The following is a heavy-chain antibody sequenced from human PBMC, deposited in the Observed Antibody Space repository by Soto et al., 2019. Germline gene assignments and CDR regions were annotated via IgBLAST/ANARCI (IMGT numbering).Heavy chain of an antibody. V-gene: IGHV4-34*01. CDR2: ISQSGST. Sequence: XTLSLPCAVYNGSFSGYYWNWIRQPPGKGLEWIGEISQSGSTDYNVSLKSRVTISVDRSKNQSSLKLRSLTAADTAVYYCARGDSGSYFDYWGQGNLVTVSS. CDR1: NGSFSGYY. CDR3: ARGDSGSYFDY. D-gene: IGHD1-26*01. J-gene: IGHJ4*03.